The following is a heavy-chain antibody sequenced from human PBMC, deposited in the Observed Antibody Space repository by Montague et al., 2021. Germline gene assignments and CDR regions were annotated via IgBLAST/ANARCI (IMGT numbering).Heavy chain of an antibody. D-gene: IGHD3-9*01. CDR3: ARRPLFDLLTGKFHGAFDI. CDR2: IYPGGSET. CDR1: GYNFISYW. V-gene: IGHV5-51*01. J-gene: IGHJ3*02. Sequence: QSVAEVKTPGESLKISCKGSGYNFISYWIGWVRQKPGKGLEWMGTIYPGGSETKYSPSFQGQVIMSVDKSMNTAYLQWNTLKASDTAMYYCARRPLFDLLTGKFHGAFDIWGQGTLVTVSP.